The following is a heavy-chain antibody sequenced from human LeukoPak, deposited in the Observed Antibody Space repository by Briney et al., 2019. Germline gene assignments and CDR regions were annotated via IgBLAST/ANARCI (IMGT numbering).Heavy chain of an antibody. Sequence: GGSLRLSCAASGFTFSSYAMSWVRQAPGKGLEWVSDITDSGGNTHYEESVKGRFTISRDNSKNTLYLQMNSLRAEDTDVYYCAKDLKSQQVVAEVFDMWGQGTMVTVSS. CDR3: AKDLKSQQVVAEVFDM. V-gene: IGHV3-23*01. D-gene: IGHD6-13*01. CDR2: ITDSGGNT. J-gene: IGHJ3*02. CDR1: GFTFSSYA.